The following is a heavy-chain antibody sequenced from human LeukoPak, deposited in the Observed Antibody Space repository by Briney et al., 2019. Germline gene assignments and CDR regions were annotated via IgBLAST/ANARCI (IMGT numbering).Heavy chain of an antibody. V-gene: IGHV3-23*01. CDR1: GFMFSNYG. CDR2: ISGSGAVT. Sequence: GGSLRLSYVASGFMFSNYGMSWVRQAPGKGLEWVASISGSGAVTFYADSVKGRFTISRENSKNTLFVQMKSLRAEDTAVYYCAKILPSDYDILPGYNPGDYYYGMDVWGQGTTVTVSS. D-gene: IGHD3-9*01. J-gene: IGHJ6*02. CDR3: AKILPSDYDILPGYNPGDYYYGMDV.